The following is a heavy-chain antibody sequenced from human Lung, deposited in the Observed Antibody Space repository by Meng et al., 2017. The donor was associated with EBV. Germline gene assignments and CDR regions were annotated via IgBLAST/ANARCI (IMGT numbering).Heavy chain of an antibody. Sequence: VPLQESGPHLVEPSQTLSLICTVPGDSISSAYNYWTWIRQRPGRGLEWIGYIYYSGITYYNPSLQSRLTISADTSKNQFSLMLTSLTAADTAVYYCARGAGEYGGNAFDFWGQGALVTVSS. J-gene: IGHJ4*02. D-gene: IGHD4-23*01. V-gene: IGHV4-31*02. CDR3: ARGAGEYGGNAFDF. CDR1: GDSISSAYNY. CDR2: IYYSGIT.